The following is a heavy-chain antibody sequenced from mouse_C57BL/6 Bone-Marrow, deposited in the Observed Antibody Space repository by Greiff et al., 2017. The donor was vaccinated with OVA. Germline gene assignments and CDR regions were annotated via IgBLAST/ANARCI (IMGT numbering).Heavy chain of an antibody. J-gene: IGHJ2*01. CDR1: GFNIKDDY. Sequence: VQLQQSGAELVRPWASVKLSCTASGFNIKDDYMHWVKQRPEQGLEWIGWIDPENGDTEYASKFQGKATITADTSSNTAYLQLSSLTSEDTAVYYCTKGGSSYDYWGQGTTLTVSS. CDR3: TKGGSSYDY. D-gene: IGHD1-1*01. CDR2: IDPENGDT. V-gene: IGHV14-4*01.